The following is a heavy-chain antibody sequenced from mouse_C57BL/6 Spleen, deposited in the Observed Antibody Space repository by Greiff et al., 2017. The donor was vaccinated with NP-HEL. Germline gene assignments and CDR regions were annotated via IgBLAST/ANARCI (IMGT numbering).Heavy chain of an antibody. CDR3: AGGGYSNPFDY. J-gene: IGHJ2*01. D-gene: IGHD2-5*01. CDR1: GFTFSDYG. CDR2: ISSGSSTI. Sequence: EVMLVESGGGLVKPGGSLKLSCAASGFTFSDYGMHWVRQAPEKGLEWVAYISSGSSTIYYADTVKGRFTISRDNAKNTLFLQMTSLRSEDTAMYYCAGGGYSNPFDYWGQGTTLTVSS. V-gene: IGHV5-17*01.